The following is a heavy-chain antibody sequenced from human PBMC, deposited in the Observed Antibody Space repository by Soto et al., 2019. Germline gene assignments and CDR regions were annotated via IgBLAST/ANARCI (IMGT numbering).Heavy chain of an antibody. CDR3: ARGDNILTGYYALVY. CDR1: GYTFIDYY. J-gene: IGHJ4*02. D-gene: IGHD3-9*01. CDR2: INPNNGDT. Sequence: QMQLVQSGAEVNKPGASVKVSCKASGYTFIDYYIHWVRQAPGQGLEWMGRINPNNGDTVYTQKFQGRVSMTRDTSITTAFMEVTSLTSDDTAVYFCARGDNILTGYYALVYWGQGTLVTVSS. V-gene: IGHV1-2*02.